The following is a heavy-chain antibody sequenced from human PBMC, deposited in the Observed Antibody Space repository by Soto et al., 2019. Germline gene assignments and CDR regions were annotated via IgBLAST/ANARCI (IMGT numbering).Heavy chain of an antibody. V-gene: IGHV3-15*07. CDR3: TTGSVEGV. CDR1: GFSITNAW. J-gene: IGHJ6*02. Sequence: EVQLVESGGGLVKPGGSLRLSCVASGFSITNAWMNWVRQSPGKGLEWVGRIKRKIDGETTDYAAPVKGRFTISRDDSKYMLYLQMNSLKADDTALYYCTTGSVEGVWGQGTTVTVSS. CDR2: IKRKIDGETT. D-gene: IGHD2-15*01.